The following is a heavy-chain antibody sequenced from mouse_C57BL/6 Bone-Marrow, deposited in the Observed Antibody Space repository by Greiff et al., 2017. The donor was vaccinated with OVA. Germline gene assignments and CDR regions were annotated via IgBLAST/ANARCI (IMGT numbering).Heavy chain of an antibody. V-gene: IGHV1-54*01. Sequence: QVQLKESGAELVRPGTSVKVSCKASGYAFTNYLIEWVKQRPGQGLEWIGVINPGSGGTNYNEKFKGKATLTADKSSSTAYMQLSSLTSEDSAVYFCARSGNWDHDYWGQGTTLTVSS. D-gene: IGHD4-1*01. CDR3: ARSGNWDHDY. J-gene: IGHJ2*01. CDR2: INPGSGGT. CDR1: GYAFTNYL.